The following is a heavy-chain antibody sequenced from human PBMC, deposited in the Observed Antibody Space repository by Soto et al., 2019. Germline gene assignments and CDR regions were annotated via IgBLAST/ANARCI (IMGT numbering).Heavy chain of an antibody. CDR3: ARVERGTATTVVDAFDI. CDR1: GGSVSSGSYY. J-gene: IGHJ3*02. V-gene: IGHV4-34*01. D-gene: IGHD1-1*01. CDR2: MSHSGGT. Sequence: QVQLQQWGAGLLKPSETLSLTCAVYGGSVSSGSYYWSWIRQPPGKGLEWIGEMSHSGGTHFNPPLKSRVTISVDTSKNQFSLKMSSVTAADTALYYCARVERGTATTVVDAFDIWGPGTMVTVSS.